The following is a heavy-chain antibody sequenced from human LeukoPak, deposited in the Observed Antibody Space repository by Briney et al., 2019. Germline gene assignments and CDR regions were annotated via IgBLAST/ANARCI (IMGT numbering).Heavy chain of an antibody. CDR3: AKEAVGARGGAFDI. CDR1: GFTFDDYA. V-gene: IGHV3-9*01. D-gene: IGHD1-26*01. CDR2: ISWNSGSI. J-gene: IGHJ3*02. Sequence: PGRSLRLSCAASGFTFDDYAMHWVRQAPGKGLEWVSGISWNSGSIGYADSVKGRFTISRDNAKNSLYLQMNSLRAEDTALYYCAKEAVGARGGAFDIWGQGTMVTVSS.